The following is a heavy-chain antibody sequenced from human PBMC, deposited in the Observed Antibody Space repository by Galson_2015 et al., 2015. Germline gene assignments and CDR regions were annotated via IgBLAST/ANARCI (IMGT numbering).Heavy chain of an antibody. J-gene: IGHJ4*02. V-gene: IGHV4-59*01. D-gene: IGHD1-26*01. CDR3: AREAGFGPGSSDC. Sequence: GTLSLDCRVSGVSITNSYWRWIRQPPGQGLEWIGYIYSSGTTNYNPSLKSRVTISVDTSKSQLSLNLRSVTAADTAMYYCAREAGFGPGSSDCWGQGTLVTVSS. CDR1: GVSITNSY. CDR2: IYSSGTT.